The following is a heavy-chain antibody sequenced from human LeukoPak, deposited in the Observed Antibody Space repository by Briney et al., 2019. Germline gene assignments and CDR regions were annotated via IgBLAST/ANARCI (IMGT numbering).Heavy chain of an antibody. V-gene: IGHV4-34*01. J-gene: IGHJ4*02. CDR3: ARGQWLRSSFDY. CDR2: INHSGST. Sequence: SETLSLTCAVYGESFSGYYWSWIRQPPGKGLEWIGEINHSGSTNYNPSLKSRVTISVDTSKNQFSLKLSSVTAADTAVYYCARGQWLRSSFDYWGQGTLVTVSS. CDR1: GESFSGYY. D-gene: IGHD5-12*01.